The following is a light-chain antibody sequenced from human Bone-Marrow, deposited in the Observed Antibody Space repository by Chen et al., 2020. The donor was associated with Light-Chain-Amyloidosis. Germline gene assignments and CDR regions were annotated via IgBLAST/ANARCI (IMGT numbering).Light chain of an antibody. CDR3: QSADSSGTYEVI. CDR1: DLPTKY. V-gene: IGLV3-25*03. CDR2: RDT. Sequence: SYELTQPPSVSVSPGQTARITCSGDDLPTKYAYWYQQNPGQAPVLVIHRDTERPSGISERGAGSSSGTTATVTISGVQAEDEADYHWQSADSSGTYEVIFGGGTKMTVL. J-gene: IGLJ2*01.